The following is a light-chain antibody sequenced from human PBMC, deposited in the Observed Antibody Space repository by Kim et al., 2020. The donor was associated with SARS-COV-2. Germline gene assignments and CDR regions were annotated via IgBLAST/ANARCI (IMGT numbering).Light chain of an antibody. J-gene: IGKJ2*01. CDR2: KAS. V-gene: IGKV1-5*03. CDR3: QQYFTYPYT. Sequence: SASVGDRVTITCRASQSIASLLAWYQQKPGKAPKLLIYKASTLESGVPSRFSGSGSGTEFTLTISSLQPDDVATYCCQQYFTYPYTFGQGTKLEIK. CDR1: QSIASL.